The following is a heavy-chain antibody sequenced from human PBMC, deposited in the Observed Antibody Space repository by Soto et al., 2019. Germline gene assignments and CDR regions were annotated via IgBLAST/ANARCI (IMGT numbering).Heavy chain of an antibody. CDR3: VSRIPSWVFDY. CDR1: GLSVSDNY. Sequence: VGSLRLSCGASGLSVSDNYMGWVRQAPGRGLEWVSVMYAGGDTHYADSVKGRFTISRDKSENTLYLQTNSLRDEDTGVYFCVSRIPSWVFDYWGLGTLVTVSS. D-gene: IGHD2-21*01. CDR2: MYAGGDT. V-gene: IGHV3-53*01. J-gene: IGHJ4*01.